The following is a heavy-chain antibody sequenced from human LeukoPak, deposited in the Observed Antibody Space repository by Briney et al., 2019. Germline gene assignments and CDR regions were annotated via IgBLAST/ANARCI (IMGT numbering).Heavy chain of an antibody. J-gene: IGHJ1*01. D-gene: IGHD3-10*01. CDR3: ARGERLLWFGEFESRQYFQH. CDR1: GGTFSSYA. V-gene: IGHV1-69*06. CDR2: IIPIFGTA. Sequence: ASVKVSCKASGGTFSSYAISWVRQAPGQGLEWMGGIIPIFGTANYAQKFQGRVTITADKSTSTAYMELSSLRSEDTAVYYCARGERLLWFGEFESRQYFQHWGQGTLVTVSS.